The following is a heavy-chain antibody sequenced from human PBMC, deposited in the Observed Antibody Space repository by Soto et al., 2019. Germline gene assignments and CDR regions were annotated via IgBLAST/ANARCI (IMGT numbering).Heavy chain of an antibody. CDR3: ASHGCSGGSCYRFFDP. Sequence: NPSETLSLTCAVYGEPFSNYYWSWIRQPPGKGLEWIGEINHSGNTKYNPSLKSRVTVSIETSKNQFSLKLSSVTAADTAVYYCASHGCSGGSCYRFFDPWGQGTLVTVSS. J-gene: IGHJ5*02. V-gene: IGHV4-34*01. D-gene: IGHD2-15*01. CDR2: INHSGNT. CDR1: GEPFSNYY.